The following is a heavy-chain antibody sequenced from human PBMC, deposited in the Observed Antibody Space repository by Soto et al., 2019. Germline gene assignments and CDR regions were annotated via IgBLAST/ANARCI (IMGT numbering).Heavy chain of an antibody. CDR3: ARGELHLGELSRFYFDN. CDR1: GGSINNYY. J-gene: IGHJ4*02. Sequence: SETLSLTCTVSGGSINNYYWSWIRQPPGKGLEWIGWIGYIYDSGSTNYNPSLKSRVTISVDTSKIQFSLKLSSVTAADTAVYYCARGELHLGELSRFYFDNWGQGTLVTVSS. V-gene: IGHV4-59*01. CDR2: IYDSGST. D-gene: IGHD3-16*02.